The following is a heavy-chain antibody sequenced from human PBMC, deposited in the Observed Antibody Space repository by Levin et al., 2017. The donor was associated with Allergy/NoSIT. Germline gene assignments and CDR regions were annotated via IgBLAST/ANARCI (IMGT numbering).Heavy chain of an antibody. Sequence: SETLSLTCAVYGGSFSDYYWTWIRQPPGKGLEWIGEINHSGSTNYNPSLKSRVTISVDTSKNQFSLKLNSVTAADTAVYYCARGVRNQLWVKPKYYFDYWGQGTLVTVSS. CDR1: GGSFSDYY. CDR2: INHSGST. D-gene: IGHD1-14*01. V-gene: IGHV4-34*01. CDR3: ARGVRNQLWVKPKYYFDY. J-gene: IGHJ4*02.